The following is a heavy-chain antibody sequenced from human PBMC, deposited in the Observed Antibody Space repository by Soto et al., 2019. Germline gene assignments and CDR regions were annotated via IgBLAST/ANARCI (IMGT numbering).Heavy chain of an antibody. CDR2: IVPIFGTA. CDR1: GGTFSNSG. CDR3: ARQGGTYSLDS. D-gene: IGHD2-15*01. J-gene: IGHJ4*02. Sequence: QVQLVQSGAEVKKPGSSVKVSCKASGGTFSNSGISWVRQAPGQGLEWMGGIVPIFGTANYAQRFRGRATITADESTNTAYLDLSSLRSGDTAFYYCARQGGTYSLDSWGQGTLVTVSS. V-gene: IGHV1-69*01.